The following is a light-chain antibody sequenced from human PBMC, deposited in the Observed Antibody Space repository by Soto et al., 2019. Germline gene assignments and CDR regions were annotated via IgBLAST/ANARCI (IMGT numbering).Light chain of an antibody. CDR1: SSDVGGYKY. CDR2: EVS. V-gene: IGLV2-14*01. CDR3: SSYTSSGTWV. Sequence: QSALTQPASVSGSPGQSITISCTGTSSDVGGYKYVSWYQQHPGKAPKLMIYEVSNRPSGVSNRFSGSKSGNTASLIISGLQAEDEAGFYCSSYTSSGTWVFGGGTKLTVL. J-gene: IGLJ3*02.